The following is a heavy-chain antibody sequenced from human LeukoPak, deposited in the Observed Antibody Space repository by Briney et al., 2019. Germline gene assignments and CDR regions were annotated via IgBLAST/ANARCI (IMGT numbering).Heavy chain of an antibody. CDR2: LSGSGGTT. CDR3: AKLYYDYVWGSYRYYFFDD. J-gene: IGHJ4*02. Sequence: GGSLRLSCAASGFAFSSYAMSWVRQPPGKGLEWVSGLSGSGGTTYYAESVQGRFTISRDNSKNTLFLQINSLRAEDTALYYCAKLYYDYVWGSYRYYFFDDWGQGTPVTVSS. D-gene: IGHD3-16*02. CDR1: GFAFSSYA. V-gene: IGHV3-23*01.